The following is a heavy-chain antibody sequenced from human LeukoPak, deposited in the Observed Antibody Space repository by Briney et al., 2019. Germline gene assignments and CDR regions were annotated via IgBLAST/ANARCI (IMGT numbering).Heavy chain of an antibody. V-gene: IGHV4-30-4*07. Sequence: SETLSLTCAVSGGSISSGGYSWSWIRQPPGKGLEWIGYIYYSGSTYYNPSLKSRVTISVDTSKNQFSLKLSSVTAADTAVYYCAGIRYYYDSSGYYPLDYWGQGTLVTVSS. CDR3: AGIRYYYDSSGYYPLDY. D-gene: IGHD3-22*01. CDR2: IYYSGST. J-gene: IGHJ4*02. CDR1: GGSISSGGYS.